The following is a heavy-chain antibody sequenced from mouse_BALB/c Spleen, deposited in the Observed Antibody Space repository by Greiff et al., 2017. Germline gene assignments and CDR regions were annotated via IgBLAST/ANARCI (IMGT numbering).Heavy chain of an antibody. CDR3: TRGLTGYYFDY. CDR2: INPSNGGT. D-gene: IGHD4-1*01. Sequence: QGQLQQPGAELVKPGASVKLSCKASGYTFTSYYMYWVKQRPGQGLEWIGGINPSNGGTNFNEKFKSKATLTVDKSSSTAYMQLSSLTSEDSAVYYCTRGLTGYYFDYWGQGTTLTVSS. V-gene: IGHV1S81*02. J-gene: IGHJ2*01. CDR1: GYTFTSYY.